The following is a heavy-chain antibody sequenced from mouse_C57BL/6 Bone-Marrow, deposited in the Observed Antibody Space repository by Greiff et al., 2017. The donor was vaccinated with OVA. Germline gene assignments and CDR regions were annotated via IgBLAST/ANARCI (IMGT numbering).Heavy chain of an antibody. D-gene: IGHD1-1*01. V-gene: IGHV1-64*01. J-gene: IGHJ2*01. CDR2: LLPNSGST. CDR1: GYTFTSYW. Sequence: VQLQQPGAELVKPGASVKLSCKASGYTFTSYWMHWVKQRPGHGLEWIGMLLPNSGSTNYNEKFKSKATLTVDKSSSTAYMQLSSLTSEDSAVYYCARSITTVVATDYWGQGTTLTVSS. CDR3: ARSITTVVATDY.